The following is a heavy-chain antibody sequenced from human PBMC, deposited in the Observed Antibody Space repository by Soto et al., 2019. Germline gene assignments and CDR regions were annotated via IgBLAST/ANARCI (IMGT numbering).Heavy chain of an antibody. V-gene: IGHV1-69*02. CDR3: ARGRTDSSGPFSFAY. D-gene: IGHD3-22*01. CDR2: IIPILGIA. CDR1: GYTFTSQN. J-gene: IGHJ4*02. Sequence: GASVKVSCKASGYTFTSQNMHWVRQAPGQGLEWMGRIIPILGIANYAQKFQGRVTITADKSTSTAYMELSSLRSEDTAVYYCARGRTDSSGPFSFAYWGQGTLVTVSS.